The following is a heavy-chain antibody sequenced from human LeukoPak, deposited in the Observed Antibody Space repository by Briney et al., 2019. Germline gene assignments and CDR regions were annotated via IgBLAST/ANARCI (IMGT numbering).Heavy chain of an antibody. J-gene: IGHJ5*02. CDR3: APTRGRLDP. V-gene: IGHV4-34*01. CDR1: GGSFSGSY. CDR2: INHSGTT. Sequence: SETLSLTCAVYGGSFSGSYWSWIRQPPGKGLEWIGEINHSGTTNYNPSLKSRVTMSVDTSNNHVSLKLTSVTAADTAVYHCAPTRGRLDPWGQGTLVTVSS.